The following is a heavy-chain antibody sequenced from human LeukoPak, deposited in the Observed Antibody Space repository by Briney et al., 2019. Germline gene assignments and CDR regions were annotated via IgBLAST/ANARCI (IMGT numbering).Heavy chain of an antibody. Sequence: SETLSLTCTVSGGSISSSSYYWGWIRQPPGKGLEWIGSIYHSGSTYYNPSLKSRVTISVDTSKNQFSLKLSSVTAADTAVYYCARGYYGSGWFDPWGQGTLVTVSS. CDR1: GGSISSSSYY. J-gene: IGHJ5*02. V-gene: IGHV4-39*07. D-gene: IGHD3-10*01. CDR2: IYHSGST. CDR3: ARGYYGSGWFDP.